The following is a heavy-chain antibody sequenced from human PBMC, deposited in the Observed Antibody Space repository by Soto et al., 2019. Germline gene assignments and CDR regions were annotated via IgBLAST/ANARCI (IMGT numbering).Heavy chain of an antibody. J-gene: IGHJ4*02. D-gene: IGHD3-10*01. Sequence: SETLSLTCTVSGGSSSSYDGSWIRQPPGKGLEWIGYIYYSGSTNYNPSLKSRVTISVDTSKNQFSLKLSSVTAADTAVYYCARLSYGSGSYYWYYFDYWGQGTLVTVSS. CDR1: GGSSSSYD. CDR2: IYYSGST. V-gene: IGHV4-59*08. CDR3: ARLSYGSGSYYWYYFDY.